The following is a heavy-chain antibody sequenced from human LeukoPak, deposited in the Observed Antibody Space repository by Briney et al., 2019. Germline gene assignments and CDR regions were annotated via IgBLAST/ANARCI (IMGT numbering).Heavy chain of an antibody. CDR2: INHSGST. CDR3: ARGPTVVVPAAGGWFDP. Sequence: SETLSLTCAVHGGSFSGYYWSWIRQPPGKGLEWIGEINHSGSTNYNPSLKSRATISVDTSKNQFSLKLSSVTAADTAVYYCARGPTVVVPAAGGWFDPWGQGTLVTVSS. CDR1: GGSFSGYY. D-gene: IGHD2-2*01. J-gene: IGHJ5*02. V-gene: IGHV4-34*01.